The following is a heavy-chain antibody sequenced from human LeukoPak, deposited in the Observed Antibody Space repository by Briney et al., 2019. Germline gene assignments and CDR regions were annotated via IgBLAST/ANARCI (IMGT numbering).Heavy chain of an antibody. CDR3: ARAKYGPYYFDY. V-gene: IGHV4-30-2*01. D-gene: IGHD2-8*01. Sequence: SETLSLTCAVSGGSISSGGYSWSWIRQPPGKGLEWIGYIYHSGSTYYNPSLKSRVTISVDRSKNQFSLKLSSVTAADTAVYYCARAKYGPYYFDYWGQGTLVTVSS. J-gene: IGHJ4*02. CDR1: GGSISSGGYS. CDR2: IYHSGST.